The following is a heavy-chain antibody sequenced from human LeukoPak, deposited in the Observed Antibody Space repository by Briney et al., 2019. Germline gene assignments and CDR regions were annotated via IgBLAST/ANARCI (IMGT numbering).Heavy chain of an antibody. CDR3: ARDSSYYYGSGRGAFDI. D-gene: IGHD3-10*01. Sequence: GGSLRLSCAASGFTFSSYEMNQVRQAPGKGLEWVSYISSSGSTIYYADSVKGRFTISRDNAKNSLYLQMNSLRAEDTAVYYCARDSSYYYGSGRGAFDIWGQGTMVTVSS. V-gene: IGHV3-48*03. J-gene: IGHJ3*02. CDR1: GFTFSSYE. CDR2: ISSSGSTI.